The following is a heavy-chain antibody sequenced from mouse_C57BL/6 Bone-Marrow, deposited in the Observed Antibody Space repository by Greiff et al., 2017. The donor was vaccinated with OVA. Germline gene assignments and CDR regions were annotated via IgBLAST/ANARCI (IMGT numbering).Heavy chain of an antibody. D-gene: IGHD1-1*01. CDR2: INPNNGGT. Sequence: EVQLQQSGPELVKPGASVKMSCKASGYTFTDYNMHWVKQSHGKSLEWIGYINPNNGGTSYNQKFKGKATLTVNTSSSTAYMELLSLTSEDSSVYYCARDYYGSPYYFDYWGQGTTLTVSS. J-gene: IGHJ2*01. CDR3: ARDYYGSPYYFDY. CDR1: GYTFTDYN. V-gene: IGHV1-22*01.